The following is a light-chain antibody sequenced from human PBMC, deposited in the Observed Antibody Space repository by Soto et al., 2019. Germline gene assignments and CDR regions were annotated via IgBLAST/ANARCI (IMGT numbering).Light chain of an antibody. V-gene: IGLV2-14*01. J-gene: IGLJ1*01. Sequence: QSALTQPASVSGSPGQSITISCTGTSSDVGGYNYVSWYQQHPGKATKLMIYDVSNRPSGVSNRFSGSKSGNTASLTISGLQAEDEADYYCSSYTSGSILYVFGTGTKVTVL. CDR1: SSDVGGYNY. CDR2: DVS. CDR3: SSYTSGSILYV.